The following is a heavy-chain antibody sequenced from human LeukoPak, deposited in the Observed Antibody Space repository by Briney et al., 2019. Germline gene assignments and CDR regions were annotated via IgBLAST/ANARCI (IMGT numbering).Heavy chain of an antibody. CDR2: ISIISSYT. Sequence: GGSLRLSCAASGFTFSDYYMSSIRQAPGKGLEWVSYISIISSYTHYADSVKGRFTISRDNAKNSLYLQMNSMRAEDTAVYYCARGAMHYYDSSGYNYFDYWGQGTLVTVSS. D-gene: IGHD3-22*01. CDR3: ARGAMHYYDSSGYNYFDY. CDR1: GFTFSDYY. V-gene: IGHV3-11*05. J-gene: IGHJ4*02.